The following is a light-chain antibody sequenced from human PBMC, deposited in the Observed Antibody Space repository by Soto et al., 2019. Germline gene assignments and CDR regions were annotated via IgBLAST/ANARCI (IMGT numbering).Light chain of an antibody. CDR3: QQYNSYWT. J-gene: IGKJ1*01. CDR2: DVS. CDR1: QNIERW. V-gene: IGKV1-5*01. Sequence: DIHMTQSPSTLSASVGDRVTITCRTTQNIERWLAWYQQKPGKAPKLLLYDVSSLESGVPSRFSGSGSAAEFTLTISSLQPDDFATYYCQQYNSYWTFGQGTKVDIK.